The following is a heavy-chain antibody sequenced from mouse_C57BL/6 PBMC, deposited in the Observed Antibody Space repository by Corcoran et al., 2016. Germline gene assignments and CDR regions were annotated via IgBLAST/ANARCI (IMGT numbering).Heavy chain of an antibody. CDR3: ARSDYYGSYYAMEY. Sequence: QVTLKESGPGILQSSQTLSLTCSFSGFSLSTSGMGVSWLRQPSGKGLEWLAPIYWDDDKRYNPSLKSRLTISKDTSRNQVFLKITSVDTAHTATYYGARSDYYGSYYAMEYWGQGTSVTASS. V-gene: IGHV8-12*01. CDR2: IYWDDDK. D-gene: IGHD1-1*01. J-gene: IGHJ4*01. CDR1: GFSLSTSGMG.